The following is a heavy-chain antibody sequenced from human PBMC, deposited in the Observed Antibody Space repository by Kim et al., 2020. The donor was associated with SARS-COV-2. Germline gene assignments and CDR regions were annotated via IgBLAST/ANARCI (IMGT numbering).Heavy chain of an antibody. CDR2: IIPIFGTA. Sequence: SVKVSCKASGGTFSSYAISWVRQAPGQGLEWMGGIIPIFGTANYAQKFQGRVTITADESTSTAYMELSSLRSEDTAVYYCARWLDYYDSSGYYKVGYAFDIWGQGTMVTVSS. V-gene: IGHV1-69*13. CDR3: ARWLDYYDSSGYYKVGYAFDI. D-gene: IGHD3-22*01. CDR1: GGTFSSYA. J-gene: IGHJ3*02.